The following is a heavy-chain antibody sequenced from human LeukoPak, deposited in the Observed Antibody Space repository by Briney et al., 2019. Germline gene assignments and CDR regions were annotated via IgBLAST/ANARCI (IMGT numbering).Heavy chain of an antibody. D-gene: IGHD5-24*01. CDR3: ARDGYNHYYYYMDV. J-gene: IGHJ6*03. Sequence: GGSLRLSCAASGFTFSSYSMNWVRQAPGKGLEWVSSISSTTTYIHYADSVKGRFTISRDNAKNSLYLQMNGLRAEDTAVYYCARDGYNHYYYYMDVWGKGTTVTVSS. V-gene: IGHV3-21*01. CDR1: GFTFSSYS. CDR2: ISSTTTYI.